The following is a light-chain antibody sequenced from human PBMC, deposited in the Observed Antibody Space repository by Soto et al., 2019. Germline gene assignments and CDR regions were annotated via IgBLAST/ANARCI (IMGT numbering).Light chain of an antibody. Sequence: EIVMTQSSATLSVSPGERATLSCRASQSVSSNLAWYQQKPGQAPRLLIYGASTRATGIPARFSGSGSGTEFTLTISSLQSEDFAVYYCQQYNKWPHTFGQGTKLDIK. CDR1: QSVSSN. CDR3: QQYNKWPHT. CDR2: GAS. V-gene: IGKV3-15*01. J-gene: IGKJ2*01.